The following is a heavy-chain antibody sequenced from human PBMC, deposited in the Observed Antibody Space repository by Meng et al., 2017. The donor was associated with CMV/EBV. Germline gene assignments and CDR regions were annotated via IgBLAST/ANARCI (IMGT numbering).Heavy chain of an antibody. CDR2: ISYDGSNK. CDR3: AKSAVVPAAMGIDY. CDR1: GFTFSSYA. V-gene: IGHV3-30*04. Sequence: GESLKISCAASGFTFSSYAMHWVRQAPGKGLEWVAVISYDGSNKYYADSVKGRFTISRDNSKNTLYLQMNSLRAEDTAVYYCAKSAVVPAAMGIDYWGQGTLVTVSS. J-gene: IGHJ4*02. D-gene: IGHD2-2*01.